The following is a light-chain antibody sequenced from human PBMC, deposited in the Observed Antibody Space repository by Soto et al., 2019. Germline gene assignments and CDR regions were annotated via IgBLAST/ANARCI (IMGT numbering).Light chain of an antibody. CDR3: QTWGTGPRVV. J-gene: IGLJ2*01. V-gene: IGLV4-69*01. CDR2: LNSDGSH. Sequence: QSVLTQSPSASASLGASVKLTCTLSSGHSSYAIAWHQQQPEKGPRYLMNLNSDGSHTKGDGIPDRFSGSSSGAERYLIISSLQSEDEADYYCQTWGTGPRVVFGGGTQLTVL. CDR1: SGHSSYA.